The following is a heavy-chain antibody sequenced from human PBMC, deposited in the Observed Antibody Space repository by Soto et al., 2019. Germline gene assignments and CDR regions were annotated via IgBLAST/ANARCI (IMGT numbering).Heavy chain of an antibody. CDR2: ISAYNGNT. V-gene: IGHV1-18*01. J-gene: IGHJ6*02. Sequence: QVQLVQSGAEVKKPGASVKVSCKASGYTFTSYGISWVRQAPGQGLEWMGWISAYNGNTNYAQKLQGRVTMTTDTTTRTAYMELRSLRSDDTAVYYCARDLPCVLYYYYGMDVWGQGTTVTVSS. CDR3: ARDLPCVLYYYYGMDV. D-gene: IGHD3-16*01. CDR1: GYTFTSYG.